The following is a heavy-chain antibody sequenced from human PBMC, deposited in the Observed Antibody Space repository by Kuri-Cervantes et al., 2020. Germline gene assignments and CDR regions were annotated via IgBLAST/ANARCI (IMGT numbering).Heavy chain of an antibody. Sequence: GGSLRLSCAASGFTFSDYYMSWIRQAPGKGLEWVSYISSSGSTIYYADSVKGRFTISRDNAKNSLYLQMNSLRAEDTAVYYCARVFSSGRAWYETHQPEYFDYWGQGTLVTVSS. J-gene: IGHJ4*02. CDR2: ISSSGSTI. CDR3: ARVFSSGRAWYETHQPEYFDY. D-gene: IGHD3-10*01. V-gene: IGHV3-11*01. CDR1: GFTFSDYY.